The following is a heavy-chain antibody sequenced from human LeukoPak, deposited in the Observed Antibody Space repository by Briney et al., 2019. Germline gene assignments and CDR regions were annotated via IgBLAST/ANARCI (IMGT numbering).Heavy chain of an antibody. CDR3: ARESPPPMTTVTNYFDY. D-gene: IGHD4-17*01. J-gene: IGHJ4*02. V-gene: IGHV1-69*05. CDR2: IIPIFGTA. CDR1: GGTFSSYA. Sequence: SVKVSCKASGGTFSSYAISWVRQAPGQGLEWMGRIIPIFGTANYAQKFQGRVTITTDESTSTAYMELSSLRPEDTAVYYCARESPPPMTTVTNYFDYWGQGTLVIVSS.